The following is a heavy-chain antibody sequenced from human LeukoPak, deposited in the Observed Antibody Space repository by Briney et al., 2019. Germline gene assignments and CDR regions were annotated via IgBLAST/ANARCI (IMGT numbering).Heavy chain of an antibody. CDR1: GGTFSSYA. D-gene: IGHD1-14*01. CDR3: ARDPGIWAYFDY. J-gene: IGHJ4*02. Sequence: GASVKVSCKASGGTFSSYAISWVRQAPGQGFEWMGRIIPILGIANYAQKFQGRVTITADKSTSTAYMELSSLRSEDTAVYYCARDPGIWAYFDYWGQGTLVTVSS. CDR2: IIPILGIA. V-gene: IGHV1-69*04.